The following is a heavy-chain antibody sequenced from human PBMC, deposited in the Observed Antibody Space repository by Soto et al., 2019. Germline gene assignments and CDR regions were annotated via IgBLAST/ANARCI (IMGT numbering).Heavy chain of an antibody. D-gene: IGHD2-2*01. CDR3: ARGRYSLNSNIVVVPAAIGLDNWFDP. J-gene: IGHJ5*02. V-gene: IGHV1-8*01. Sequence: ASVKVSCKASGYTFTSYDINWVRQATGQGLEWMGWMNPNSGNTGYAQKFQGKVTMTRNTSISTANMEMSSLRSEDTAVYYCARGRYSLNSNIVVVPAAIGLDNWFDPWGQGTLVTVSS. CDR2: MNPNSGNT. CDR1: GYTFTSYD.